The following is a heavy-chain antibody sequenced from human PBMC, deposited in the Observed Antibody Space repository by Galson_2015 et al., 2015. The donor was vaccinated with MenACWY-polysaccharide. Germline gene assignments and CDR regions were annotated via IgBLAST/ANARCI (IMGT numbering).Heavy chain of an antibody. Sequence: LSVTCTVSGGSISRTSHYWGWVRQPPGKGLEWIGSIYDSGTTYYNPSLKGRVTISIDTSKNQFSLNVTSVTAADTAVYFCARDSHYYGSGSFGWFDPWGQGILVPVSS. V-gene: IGHV4-39*07. CDR2: IYDSGTT. J-gene: IGHJ5*02. CDR1: GGSISRTSHY. D-gene: IGHD3-10*01. CDR3: ARDSHYYGSGSFGWFDP.